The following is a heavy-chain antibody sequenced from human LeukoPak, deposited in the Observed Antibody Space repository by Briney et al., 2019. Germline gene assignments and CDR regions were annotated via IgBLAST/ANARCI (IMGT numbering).Heavy chain of an antibody. Sequence: EASVKVSCKASGGTFSSYAISWVRQAPGQGLEWMGGIIPIFGTANHAQKFQGRVTITADESTSTAYMELSSLRSEDTAVYYCAVLAAAGKSVDWGQGTLVTVSS. D-gene: IGHD6-13*01. CDR2: IIPIFGTA. J-gene: IGHJ4*02. CDR3: AVLAAAGKSVD. V-gene: IGHV1-69*01. CDR1: GGTFSSYA.